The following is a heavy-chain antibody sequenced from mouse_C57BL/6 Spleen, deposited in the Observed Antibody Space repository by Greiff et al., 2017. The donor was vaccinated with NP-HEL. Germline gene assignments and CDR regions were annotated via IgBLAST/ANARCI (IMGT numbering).Heavy chain of an antibody. CDR3: AREANWDVPFAY. D-gene: IGHD4-1*01. V-gene: IGHV1-18*01. Sequence: EVQLQQSGPELVKPGASVKILCKASGYTFTDYNMDWVKQSHGKSLEWIGYINPNNGGTIYNQKFKGKATLTVDKSSSTAYMELRSLTSEDTAVYYCAREANWDVPFAYWGQGTLVTVSA. CDR1: GYTFTDYN. J-gene: IGHJ3*01. CDR2: INPNNGGT.